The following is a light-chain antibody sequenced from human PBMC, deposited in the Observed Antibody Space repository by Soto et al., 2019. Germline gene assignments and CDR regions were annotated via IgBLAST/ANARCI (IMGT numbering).Light chain of an antibody. V-gene: IGLV2-14*01. CDR3: ASWDDSLNGTYV. CDR1: SSDVGGYNY. CDR2: DVS. J-gene: IGLJ1*01. Sequence: QSVLTQPASVSGSPGQSITISCTGTSSDVGGYNYVSWYQQHPGKAPKLMIYDVSNRPSGVPDRFSGSKSGTSASLAISGLQSEDEADYYCASWDDSLNGTYVFGTGTKLTVL.